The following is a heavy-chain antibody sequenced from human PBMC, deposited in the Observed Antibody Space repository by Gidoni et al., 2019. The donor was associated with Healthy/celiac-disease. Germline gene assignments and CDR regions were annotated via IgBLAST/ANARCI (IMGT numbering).Heavy chain of an antibody. J-gene: IGHJ4*02. CDR1: GGSISSYY. CDR3: ARTIPPGDLDY. Sequence: QVQLQESGPGLVKPSETLSLTCTVSGGSISSYYWSWIRQPPGKGLEWIGYIYYSGSTNYNPSLKSRVTISVDTSKNQFSLKLSSVTAADTAVYYCARTIPPGDLDYWGQGTLVTVSS. V-gene: IGHV4-59*01. CDR2: IYYSGST. D-gene: IGHD3-16*01.